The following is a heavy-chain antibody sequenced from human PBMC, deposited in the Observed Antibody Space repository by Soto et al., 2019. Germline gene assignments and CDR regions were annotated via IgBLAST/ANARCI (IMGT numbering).Heavy chain of an antibody. CDR1: GGSFSGYY. CDR2: INHSGST. Sequence: QVQLQQWGAGLLKPSETLSLTCAVYGGSFSGYYWSWIRQPPGKGLEWIGEINHSGSTNYNPSLKSRVTISVDTSKNQFSLKLSSVTAADTAVYYCARARDSSGYWDWGQGTLVTVSS. D-gene: IGHD3-22*01. J-gene: IGHJ4*02. V-gene: IGHV4-34*01. CDR3: ARARDSSGYWD.